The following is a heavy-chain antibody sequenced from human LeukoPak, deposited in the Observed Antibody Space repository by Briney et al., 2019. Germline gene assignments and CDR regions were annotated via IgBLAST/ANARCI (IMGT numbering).Heavy chain of an antibody. V-gene: IGHV3-23*01. CDR2: ISGSGGST. CDR1: GFTFSSYA. CDR3: AKFRFLEWLLGFDY. D-gene: IGHD3-3*01. J-gene: IGHJ4*02. Sequence: GGSLRLSCAASGFTFSSYAMSWVRQAPGKGLEGVSAISGSGGSTYYADSVKGRFTISRDNSKNTLYLQMNSLRAEDTAVYYCAKFRFLEWLLGFDYWGQGTLVTVSS.